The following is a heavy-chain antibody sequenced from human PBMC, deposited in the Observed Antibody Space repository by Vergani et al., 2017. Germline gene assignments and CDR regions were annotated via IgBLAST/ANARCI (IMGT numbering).Heavy chain of an antibody. J-gene: IGHJ6*02. CDR3: ASPRTAENLPKPLYYFYGLDV. CDR1: GGTFNIYS. D-gene: IGHD1-14*01. V-gene: IGHV1-69*12. Sequence: QVQLVQSGAEVKKPGSSVKVSCKASGGTFNIYSVSWLRQAPGQGPEWMGGITPFFPTGHYAHKFQVRVTITADESSTTVYMELSSLRSEDTAVYYCASPRTAENLPKPLYYFYGLDVWGQGTTVTVSS. CDR2: ITPFFPTG.